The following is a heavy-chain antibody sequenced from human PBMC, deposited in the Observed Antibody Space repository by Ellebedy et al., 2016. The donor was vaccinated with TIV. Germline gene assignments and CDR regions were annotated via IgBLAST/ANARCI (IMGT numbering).Heavy chain of an antibody. Sequence: GESLKISXAASGFTFSNYALHWVRQAPGKGLKWVALISYDGTNKYYADSVKGRFTISRDNSKSTLYLQMNSLRAEDTAVYYCASLYMVGEQLVLKFHYMDVWGKGTTVTVSS. CDR2: ISYDGTNK. D-gene: IGHD6-6*01. J-gene: IGHJ6*03. CDR3: ASLYMVGEQLVLKFHYMDV. CDR1: GFTFSNYA. V-gene: IGHV3-30-3*01.